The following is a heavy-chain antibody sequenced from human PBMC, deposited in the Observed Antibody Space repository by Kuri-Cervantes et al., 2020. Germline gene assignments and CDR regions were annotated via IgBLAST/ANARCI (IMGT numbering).Heavy chain of an antibody. D-gene: IGHD4-17*01. Sequence: ASVKVSCKTSGYRFTSHGIGWVRQAPGQGLEWMGWISTYNGNTNYAQKLQGRVTMTTDTSTSTAYMELRSLRSDDTAVYYCARALADYGDYPGSYWGQGTLVTVSS. CDR1: GYRFTSHG. J-gene: IGHJ4*02. V-gene: IGHV1-18*01. CDR2: ISTYNGNT. CDR3: ARALADYGDYPGSY.